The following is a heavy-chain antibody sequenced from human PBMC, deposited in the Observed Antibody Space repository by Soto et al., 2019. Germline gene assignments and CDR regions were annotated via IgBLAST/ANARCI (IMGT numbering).Heavy chain of an antibody. CDR1: GFTFTSYA. CDR2: ISGSGGDT. D-gene: IGHD3-3*01. V-gene: IGHV3-23*01. Sequence: EVQLLESGGGLVQPGGSLRLSCSASGFTFTSYAMSWVRQAPGKGLQWVSGISGSGGDTKSADSVKGRFTISRDNFMNILYLQMNSLRAEDTAVYYCAKHDFWTLYNTGLDSWGQGTLVTVSS. J-gene: IGHJ4*02. CDR3: AKHDFWTLYNTGLDS.